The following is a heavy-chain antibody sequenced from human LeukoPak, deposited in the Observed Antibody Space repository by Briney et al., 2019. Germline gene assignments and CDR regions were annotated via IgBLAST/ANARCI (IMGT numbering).Heavy chain of an antibody. Sequence: PSEILSLTCTVSGGSIRTYYWSWIRQPPGKGLEWIGYIYYSGSTNYNPSLKSRVTISVDTSKNQFSLKLSSVTAADTAVYYCARVYAAAGVWGMDVWGQGTTVTVSS. CDR3: ARVYAAAGVWGMDV. J-gene: IGHJ6*02. V-gene: IGHV4-59*01. CDR1: GGSIRTYY. D-gene: IGHD6-13*01. CDR2: IYYSGST.